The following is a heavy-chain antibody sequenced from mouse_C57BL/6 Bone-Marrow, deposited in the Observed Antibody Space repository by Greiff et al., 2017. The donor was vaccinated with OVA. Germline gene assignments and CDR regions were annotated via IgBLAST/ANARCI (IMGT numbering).Heavy chain of an antibody. J-gene: IGHJ3*01. Sequence: QVQLQQPGAELVKPGASVKMSCKASGYTFTSYWITWVKQRPGQGLEWIGDIYPGSGSTNYNEKFKRKATLTVDTSSSTAYMQLSSLTSEDSAVYYCAIEGTAQSPFAYWGQGTLVTVSA. CDR1: GYTFTSYW. D-gene: IGHD3-2*02. CDR2: IYPGSGST. V-gene: IGHV1-55*01. CDR3: AIEGTAQSPFAY.